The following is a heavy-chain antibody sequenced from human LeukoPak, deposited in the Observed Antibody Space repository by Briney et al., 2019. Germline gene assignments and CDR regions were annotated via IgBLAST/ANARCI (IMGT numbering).Heavy chain of an antibody. J-gene: IGHJ4*02. Sequence: GGSLRLSCAASGFTFSSYAMSWVRQAPGKGLEWVSAISGSGGSTYYADSVKGRFTISRDNSKNTLYLQMNSLRAEDTAVYYCVKGESSITIFGVVTIQSIGDYWGQGTLVTVSS. CDR3: VKGESSITIFGVVTIQSIGDY. V-gene: IGHV3-23*01. D-gene: IGHD3-3*01. CDR2: ISGSGGST. CDR1: GFTFSSYA.